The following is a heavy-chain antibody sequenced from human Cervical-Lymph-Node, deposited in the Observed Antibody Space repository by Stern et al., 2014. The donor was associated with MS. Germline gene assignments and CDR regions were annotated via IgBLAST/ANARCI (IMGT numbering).Heavy chain of an antibody. V-gene: IGHV4-34*01. CDR1: GGSFSGYY. D-gene: IGHD2-8*01. Sequence: QVQLQQWGAGLLKPSETLSLTCAVYGGSFSGYYWSWIRQPPGKGLEWIGEINHSGSTNYNPSLKSRVTISVDTSKNQFSLKLSSVTAADTAVYYCARGRAVSKAFDIWGQGTMVTVSS. CDR2: INHSGST. J-gene: IGHJ3*02. CDR3: ARGRAVSKAFDI.